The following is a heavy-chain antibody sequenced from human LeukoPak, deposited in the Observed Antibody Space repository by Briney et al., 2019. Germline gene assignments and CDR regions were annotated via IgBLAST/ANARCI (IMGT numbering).Heavy chain of an antibody. J-gene: IGHJ4*02. Sequence: PSETLSLTCTVSGGSISSYYWSWIQQPPGKGLEWLGYIYYSGSTNYNPSLKSRVTISTSKNQFSLKLSSVTAADTAVYYCARNYYDSSDYEYYFDYWGQGTLVTVSS. D-gene: IGHD3-22*01. CDR2: IYYSGST. V-gene: IGHV4-59*01. CDR1: GGSISSYY. CDR3: ARNYYDSSDYEYYFDY.